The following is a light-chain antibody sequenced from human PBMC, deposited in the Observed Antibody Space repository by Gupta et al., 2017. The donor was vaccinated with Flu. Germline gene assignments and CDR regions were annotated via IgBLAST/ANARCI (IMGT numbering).Light chain of an antibody. CDR3: QQNNYYWT. Sequence: DIQMTQSPSTLSASVGDRVTITCRASQSISGWLAWYQQKPGKAPRLLVYEASSLESGVPSRFSGSGSGTEFTLSISSLQPDDSATYCQQNNYYWTFGQGTKVEVK. CDR1: QSISGW. V-gene: IGKV1-5*03. J-gene: IGKJ1*01. CDR2: EAS.